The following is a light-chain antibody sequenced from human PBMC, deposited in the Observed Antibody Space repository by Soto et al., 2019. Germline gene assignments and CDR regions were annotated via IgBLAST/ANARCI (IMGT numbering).Light chain of an antibody. J-gene: IGLJ1*01. V-gene: IGLV2-23*02. CDR3: CSYAGSSVYV. CDR2: EVI. Sequence: QSALTQVASVSGSPGQSITISCTGTSSDVGTFNLVSWYQQHPGKAPRLTIYEVIKRPSGVSNRFSGSKSGNTASLTISGLQAEDEADYYCCSYAGSSVYVFGTGTKVTVL. CDR1: SSDVGTFNL.